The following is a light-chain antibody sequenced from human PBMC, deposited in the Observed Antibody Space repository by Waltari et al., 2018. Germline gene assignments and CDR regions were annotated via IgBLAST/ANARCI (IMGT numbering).Light chain of an antibody. CDR2: QVS. CDR3: MLGARPWT. J-gene: IGKJ1*01. Sequence: VVMTQSPDSLPVTLGQPASISCRSNESLVITDGRTYLNLIHQRPGQSPRRLIYQVSGRDSGVPDRFSGSGSGTDFTLKISRVEAEDVGVYYCMLGARPWTFGPGTKVEI. CDR1: ESLVITDGRTY. V-gene: IGKV2-30*01.